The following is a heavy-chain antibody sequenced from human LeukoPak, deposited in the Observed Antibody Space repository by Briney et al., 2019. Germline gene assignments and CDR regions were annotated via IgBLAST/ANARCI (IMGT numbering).Heavy chain of an antibody. Sequence: GGSLRLSCAASVFTFSSYSMNWVRQAPGKGLEWVSSISSGGKYIYNADSVKGRFTISRDNAKNSLYLQMNSLRAEDTAVYYCTRDHQVAADYWGQGTLVTVSS. J-gene: IGHJ4*02. V-gene: IGHV3-21*01. D-gene: IGHD6-19*01. CDR2: ISSGGKYI. CDR3: TRDHQVAADY. CDR1: VFTFSSYS.